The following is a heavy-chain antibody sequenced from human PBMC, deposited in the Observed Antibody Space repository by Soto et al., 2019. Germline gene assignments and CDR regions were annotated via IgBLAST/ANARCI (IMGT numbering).Heavy chain of an antibody. Sequence: GPEVKKPGASVKVSCKASGYSFTRHGVSWVRQAPGEGLEWMGWISVKKGDTNYAQKFQGRLTLTTDTSTATAYMELRSLESDDTAVYYCARDAAYNGSGGGLYGMDVWGQGTTVTASS. CDR3: ARDAAYNGSGGGLYGMDV. CDR1: GYSFTRHG. D-gene: IGHD3-10*01. CDR2: ISVKKGDT. J-gene: IGHJ6*02. V-gene: IGHV1-18*01.